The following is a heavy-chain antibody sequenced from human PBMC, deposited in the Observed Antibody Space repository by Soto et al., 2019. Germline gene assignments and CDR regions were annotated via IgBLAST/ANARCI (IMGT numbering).Heavy chain of an antibody. CDR3: AKDARPDGYWDFAY. V-gene: IGHV3-21*04. Sequence: GGSLRLSCAASGFTFSSYSMNRVRQAPGKGLEWVSSISRSSSYIYYADSVKGRFTISRDNAKNSLYLQMNSLRVEDTAVYYCAKDARPDGYWDFAYWGQGTLVTVSS. CDR2: ISRSSSYI. J-gene: IGHJ4*02. D-gene: IGHD5-12*01. CDR1: GFTFSSYS.